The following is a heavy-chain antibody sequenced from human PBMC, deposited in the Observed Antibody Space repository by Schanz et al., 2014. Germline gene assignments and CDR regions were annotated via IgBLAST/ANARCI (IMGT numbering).Heavy chain of an antibody. CDR2: INHYGRT. CDR1: GGSFIGYD. V-gene: IGHV4-34*01. D-gene: IGHD1-1*01. CDR3: AIPRGSYAPNWSEARYFQH. J-gene: IGHJ1*01. Sequence: QVRLQQWGAGLLKPSGTLSLTCAVYGGSFIGYDWSWIRQFPGQDLEWIGDINHYGRTNYNPSLMGRASISIDASQNHSSLKMTSVTAADTAIYYCAIPRGSYAPNWSEARYFQHWGQGSLVTVSS.